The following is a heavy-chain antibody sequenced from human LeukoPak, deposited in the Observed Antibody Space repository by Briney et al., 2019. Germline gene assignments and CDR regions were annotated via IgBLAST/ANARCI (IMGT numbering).Heavy chain of an antibody. CDR2: IKSKTDGGTT. J-gene: IGHJ6*02. D-gene: IGHD3-10*01. Sequence: PGGSLRLSCAASGFTFSNAWMNWARQAPGKGLEWVGRIKSKTDGGTTDYAAPVKGRFTISRDDSKNTLYLQMNSLKTEDTAVYYCTTDGSYGSGSYYNYYYGMDVWGQGTTVTVSS. V-gene: IGHV3-15*07. CDR3: TTDGSYGSGSYYNYYYGMDV. CDR1: GFTFSNAW.